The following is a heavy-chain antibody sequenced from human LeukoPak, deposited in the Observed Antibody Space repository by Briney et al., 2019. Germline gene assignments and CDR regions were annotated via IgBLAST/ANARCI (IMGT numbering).Heavy chain of an antibody. V-gene: IGHV4-34*01. CDR3: ARRVGQGYYYY. D-gene: IGHD3-22*01. CDR2: INHSGST. J-gene: IGHJ4*02. Sequence: SETLSLTCAVYGGSFSGYYWSWIRQPPGKGLEWIGEINHSGSTNYNPSLKSRVTISVDTSKNQFSLKLSSVTAADTAVYYCARRVGQGYYYYWGQGTLVTVSS. CDR1: GGSFSGYY.